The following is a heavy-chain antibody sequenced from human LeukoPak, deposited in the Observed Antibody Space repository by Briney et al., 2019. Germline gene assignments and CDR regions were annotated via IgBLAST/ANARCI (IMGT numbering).Heavy chain of an antibody. CDR2: INAGNGNT. CDR1: GYTFTNYA. V-gene: IGHV1-3*01. Sequence: ASVKVSCKASGYTFTNYAIHWVRQAPGQRLEWMGWINAGNGNTKYSQKFQGRVTITRDTSASTAYMELSRLRSDDTAVYYCARDQGSSWFSLDYWGQGTLVTVSS. CDR3: ARDQGSSWFSLDY. D-gene: IGHD6-13*01. J-gene: IGHJ4*02.